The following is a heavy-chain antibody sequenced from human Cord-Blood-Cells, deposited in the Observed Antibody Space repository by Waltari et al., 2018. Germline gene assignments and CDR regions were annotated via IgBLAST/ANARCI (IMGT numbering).Heavy chain of an antibody. D-gene: IGHD2-21*01. CDR3: ASSYCGGDCYSRDFDY. CDR1: GFSLSTSGVG. Sequence: QITLKESGPTLVKPTQTLTLTCTFSGFSLSTSGVGVGLIRQPPGKALEWLALIYWDDDKRYSPSLKSRLTITKDTSKNQVVLTMTNMDPVDTATYYCASSYCGGDCYSRDFDYWGQGTLVTVSS. V-gene: IGHV2-5*02. J-gene: IGHJ4*02. CDR2: IYWDDDK.